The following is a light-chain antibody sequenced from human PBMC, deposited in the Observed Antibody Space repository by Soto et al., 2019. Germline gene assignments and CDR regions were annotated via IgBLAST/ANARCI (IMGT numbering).Light chain of an antibody. CDR3: SSYTISSTGV. Sequence: QSALTQPASVSGDPGQSITISCTGTSSDVGAYNYVSWYQQHPGKGPKFLIYDVTNRPSGVSNRFSGSKSGNTASLTISGLQAEYEADYYCSSYTISSTGVFGGGTKLTVL. J-gene: IGLJ3*02. V-gene: IGLV2-14*03. CDR1: SSDVGAYNY. CDR2: DVT.